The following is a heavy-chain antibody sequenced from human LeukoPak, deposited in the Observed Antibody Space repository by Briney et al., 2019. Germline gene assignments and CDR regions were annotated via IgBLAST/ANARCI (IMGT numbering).Heavy chain of an antibody. V-gene: IGHV4-59*01. D-gene: IGHD3/OR15-3a*01. CDR2: VYYDGST. J-gene: IGHJ2*01. CDR1: GGSITGFY. Sequence: PSETLSLTCTVSGGSITGFYWNWIRQPPGKGLEWIGYVYYDGSTDYNPSLKSRVTISLDTSKNQLSLKLSSVTAADTAVYYCARRSHGDWFYFDLWGRGTLVTVSS. CDR3: ARRSHGDWFYFDL.